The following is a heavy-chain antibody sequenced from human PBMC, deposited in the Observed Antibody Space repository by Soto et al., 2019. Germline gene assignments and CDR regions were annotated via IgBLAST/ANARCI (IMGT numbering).Heavy chain of an antibody. CDR3: ARDRCSSTSCYVRYWFDP. CDR2: IWNDGSNK. CDR1: GFTFSSYG. Sequence: GGSLRLSCAASGFTFSSYGMHWGRQTPGKGLEWVAVIWNDGSNKYYADSVKGRFTISRDNSKNTLYLQMNSLRSEDTAVYYCARDRCSSTSCYVRYWFDPWGQGTLVTVSS. V-gene: IGHV3-33*01. D-gene: IGHD2-2*01. J-gene: IGHJ5*02.